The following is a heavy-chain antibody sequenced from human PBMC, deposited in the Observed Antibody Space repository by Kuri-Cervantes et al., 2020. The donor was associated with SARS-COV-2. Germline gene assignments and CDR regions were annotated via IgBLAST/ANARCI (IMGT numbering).Heavy chain of an antibody. CDR3: VRDGDHWNFDY. D-gene: IGHD1-1*01. Sequence: LSLTCAASGFTSGTYGMHWVRQAPGKGLEWVANIKQDGSEKYYVDSVKGRFTISRDNAKNSLYLQMNSLRAEDTAVYYCVRDGDHWNFDYWGQGTLVTVSS. J-gene: IGHJ4*02. V-gene: IGHV3-7*01. CDR1: GFTSGTYG. CDR2: IKQDGSEK.